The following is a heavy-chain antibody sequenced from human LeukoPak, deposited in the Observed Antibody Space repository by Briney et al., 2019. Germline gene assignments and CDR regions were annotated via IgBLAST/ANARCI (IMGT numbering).Heavy chain of an antibody. CDR3: TRGRIAAAGTRD. CDR1: GGSFSGYF. J-gene: IGHJ4*02. V-gene: IGHV4-34*01. CDR2: INHSGST. D-gene: IGHD6-13*01. Sequence: SETLSLTCAVYGGSFSGYFWSWIRQPPGKGLEWIGEINHSGSTNYNPSLKSRVTISVDTSKNQFSLKLSSVTAADTAVYYCTRGRIAAAGTRDWGQGTLVTVSS.